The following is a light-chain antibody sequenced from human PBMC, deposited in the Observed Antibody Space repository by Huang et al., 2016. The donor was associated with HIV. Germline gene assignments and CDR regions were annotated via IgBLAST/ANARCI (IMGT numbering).Light chain of an antibody. CDR1: QNINTY. CDR3: QQGYSALIT. V-gene: IGKV1-39*01. CDR2: SAS. J-gene: IGKJ5*01. Sequence: DILLTQSPSSLSASVGDRVTITCLASQNINTYLNWYQQKPGKAPNLRIHSASTLQTGVPSRFSGSGSGTDFTLTVNSLQPEDSATYYCQQGYSALITFGQGTRL.